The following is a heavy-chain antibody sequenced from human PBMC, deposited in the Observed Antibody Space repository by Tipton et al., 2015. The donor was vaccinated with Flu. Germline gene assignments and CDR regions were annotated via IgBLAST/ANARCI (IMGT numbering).Heavy chain of an antibody. CDR2: IYTSGST. J-gene: IGHJ2*01. Sequence: TLSLTCTVSGGSISSGSYYWSWIRQPAGKGLEWIGRIYTSGSTNYNPSLKSRVTISVDTSKNQFSLKLSSVTAADTAVYYCARGWFGPWYFVLWGRGTLSLSPQ. D-gene: IGHD3-10*01. CDR1: GGSISSGSYY. V-gene: IGHV4-61*02. CDR3: ARGWFGPWYFVL.